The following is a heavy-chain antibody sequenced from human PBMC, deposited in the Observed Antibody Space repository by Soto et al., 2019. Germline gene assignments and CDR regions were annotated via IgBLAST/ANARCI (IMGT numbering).Heavy chain of an antibody. CDR3: AKGEGLRYFDWLLFDY. CDR1: GFTFSSYA. Sequence: GGSLRLSCAASGFTFSSYAMSWVRQAPGKGLEWVSAISGSGGSTYYADSVKGRFTISRDNSKNTLYLQMNSLRAEDTAVYYCAKGEGLRYFDWLLFDYWGQGTLVTVSS. CDR2: ISGSGGST. J-gene: IGHJ4*02. D-gene: IGHD3-9*01. V-gene: IGHV3-23*01.